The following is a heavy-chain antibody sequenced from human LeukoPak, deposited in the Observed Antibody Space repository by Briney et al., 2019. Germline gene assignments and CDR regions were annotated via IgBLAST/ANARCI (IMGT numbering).Heavy chain of an antibody. CDR2: IYYSGST. J-gene: IGHJ3*02. V-gene: IGHV4-61*05. D-gene: IGHD2-2*01. CDR3: ARVVEYIGSSAYDAFDI. CDR1: GGSISSSSYY. Sequence: SETLSLTCTVSGGSISSSSYYWGWIRQPPGKGLEWIGYIYYSGSTNYNPSLKSRVTISVDTSKNQFSLKLSSVTAADTAVYYCARVVEYIGSSAYDAFDIWGQGTMVTVSS.